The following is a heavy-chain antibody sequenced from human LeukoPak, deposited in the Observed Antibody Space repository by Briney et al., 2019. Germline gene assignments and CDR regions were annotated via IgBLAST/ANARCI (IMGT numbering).Heavy chain of an antibody. J-gene: IGHJ4*02. V-gene: IGHV1-2*02. CDR3: ARDRYCSSTSCPRLFDY. CDR1: GYTFTGYY. CDR2: INPNSGGT. D-gene: IGHD2-2*01. Sequence: GASVKVSCKASGYTFTGYYMHWVRQAPGQGLEWMGWINPNSGGTNYAQKFQGRVTMTRDTSISTAYMELSRLRSDDTAVYYCARDRYCSSTSCPRLFDYWGQGTLVTVSS.